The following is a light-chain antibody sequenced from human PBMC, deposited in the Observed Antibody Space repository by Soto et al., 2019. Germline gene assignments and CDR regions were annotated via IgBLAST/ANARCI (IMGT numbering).Light chain of an antibody. CDR1: QSVISS. V-gene: IGKV3-15*01. CDR2: GAS. J-gene: IGKJ4*01. Sequence: EIVVTQSPALLSVSPGERVTLSCRASQSVISSIAWYQQKLGQAPRLLIYGASTRATGIPARFSGSGSGTEFFVTISSLESEDFAMCYCQHYNNWPGTVGGGTKVEFK. CDR3: QHYNNWPGT.